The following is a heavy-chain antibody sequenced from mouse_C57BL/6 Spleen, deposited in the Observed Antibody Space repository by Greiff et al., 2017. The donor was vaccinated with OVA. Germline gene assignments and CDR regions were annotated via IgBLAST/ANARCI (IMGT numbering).Heavy chain of an antibody. V-gene: IGHV1-64*01. CDR3: AREGTGEGFAWFAY. CDR2: IHPNSGST. CDR1: GYTFTSYW. J-gene: IGHJ3*01. D-gene: IGHD4-1*01. Sequence: QVQLQQSGAELVKPGASVKLSCKASGYTFTSYWMHWVKQRPGQGLEWIGMIHPNSGSTNYNEKFKSKATLTVDKSSSTAYMQLSSLTSEDSAVYYCAREGTGEGFAWFAYWGQGTLVTVSA.